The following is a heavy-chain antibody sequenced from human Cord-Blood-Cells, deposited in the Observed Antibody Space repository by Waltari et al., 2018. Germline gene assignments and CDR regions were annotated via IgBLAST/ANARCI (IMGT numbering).Heavy chain of an antibody. V-gene: IGHV1-69*01. J-gene: IGHJ2*01. Sequence: QVQLVQSGAEVKKPGSSVKVPCKASGGTFSSYAISGVRKAPGQGLEWMGGIIPIFGTANYAQKFQGRVTITADESTSTAYMELSSLRSEDTAVYYCARDRGYVWYFDLWGRGTLVTVSS. CDR3: ARDRGYVWYFDL. CDR1: GGTFSSYA. D-gene: IGHD5-12*01. CDR2: IIPIFGTA.